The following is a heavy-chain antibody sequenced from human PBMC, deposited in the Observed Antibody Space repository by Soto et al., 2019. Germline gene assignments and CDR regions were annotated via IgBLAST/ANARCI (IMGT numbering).Heavy chain of an antibody. CDR3: TTLIQGDCSSTSCYTYPIF. J-gene: IGHJ4*02. CDR2: IKSKTDGGTT. CDR1: GFTFSNAW. D-gene: IGHD2-2*02. Sequence: GGSLSLSCAASGFTFSNAWMSWVRQAPGKGLEWVGRIKSKTDGGTTDYAAPVKGRFTISRDDSKNTLYLQMNSLKTEDTAVYYCTTLIQGDCSSTSCYTYPIFWGQGTLVTVS. V-gene: IGHV3-15*01.